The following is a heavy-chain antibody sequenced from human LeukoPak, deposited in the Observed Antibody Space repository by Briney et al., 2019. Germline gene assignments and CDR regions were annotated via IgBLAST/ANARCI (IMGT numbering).Heavy chain of an antibody. D-gene: IGHD5-18*01. Sequence: NSSETLSLTCTVSGGSISSYYWSWIRQPPGKGLEWIGYIYYSGSTNYNPSLKSRVTISVDTSKNQFSLKLSSVTAADTAVYYCARSRKDTAMVNYYYYYGMDVWGQGTTVTVSS. CDR2: IYYSGST. CDR3: ARSRKDTAMVNYYYYYGMDV. CDR1: GGSISSYY. J-gene: IGHJ6*02. V-gene: IGHV4-59*01.